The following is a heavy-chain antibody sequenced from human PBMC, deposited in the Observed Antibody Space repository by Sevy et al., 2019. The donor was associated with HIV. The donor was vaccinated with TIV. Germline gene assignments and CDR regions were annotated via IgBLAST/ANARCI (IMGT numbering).Heavy chain of an antibody. CDR1: GFTFDDYA. D-gene: IGHD2-2*01. Sequence: SLRLSCAASGFTFDDYAMHWVRQAPGKGLEWVSGISWNSGSIGDADSVKRQFTIYRDNAKNSLYLQMNSLRAEDTALYYLVSSKGLGYYFDYWGQGNLVTVSS. CDR2: ISWNSGSI. V-gene: IGHV3-9*01. CDR3: VSSKGLGYYFDY. J-gene: IGHJ4*02.